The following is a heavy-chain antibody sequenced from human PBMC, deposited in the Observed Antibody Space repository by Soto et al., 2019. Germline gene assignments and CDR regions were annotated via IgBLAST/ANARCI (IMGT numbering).Heavy chain of an antibody. D-gene: IGHD3-10*01. CDR2: IKSKTEDGTI. J-gene: IGHJ4*02. V-gene: IGHV3-15*01. Sequence: EVHLVESGGGLVKPGGSLRLSCAASGITFSNAWMSWVRQAPGKGLEWVGRIKSKTEDGTIDYAAPVRGRFTISRDDSKNTVYLQMTSLKTEDTAVYYCSTSFGDLIDYWGQGTLVTVSS. CDR3: STSFGDLIDY. CDR1: GITFSNAW.